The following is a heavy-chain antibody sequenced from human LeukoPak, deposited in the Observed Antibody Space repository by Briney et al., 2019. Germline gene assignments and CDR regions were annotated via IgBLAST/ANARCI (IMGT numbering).Heavy chain of an antibody. CDR2: IYTSGST. Sequence: PSETLSLTCTVSGGSISSYYWGWIRQPAGKGLEWIGRIYTSGSTNYNPSLKSRVTMSVDTSKNQFSLKLSSVTAADTAVYYCVRDLGSAARPRVGGWFDPWGQGTLVTVSS. CDR1: GGSISSYY. V-gene: IGHV4-4*07. D-gene: IGHD6-6*01. J-gene: IGHJ5*02. CDR3: VRDLGSAARPRVGGWFDP.